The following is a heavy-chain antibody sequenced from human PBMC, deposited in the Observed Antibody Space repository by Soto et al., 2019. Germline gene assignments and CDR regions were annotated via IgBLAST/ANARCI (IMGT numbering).Heavy chain of an antibody. CDR3: AKDTPAYYDFWSGSPGGMDV. D-gene: IGHD3-3*01. CDR1: GFTFSSYG. Sequence: QVQLVESGGGVVQPGRSLRLSCAASGFTFSSYGMHWVRQAPGKGLEWVAVISYDGSNKYYADSVKGRFTISRDNSKNTLYLQMNSLRAEDTAVYYCAKDTPAYYDFWSGSPGGMDVWGQGTTVTVSS. J-gene: IGHJ6*02. CDR2: ISYDGSNK. V-gene: IGHV3-30*18.